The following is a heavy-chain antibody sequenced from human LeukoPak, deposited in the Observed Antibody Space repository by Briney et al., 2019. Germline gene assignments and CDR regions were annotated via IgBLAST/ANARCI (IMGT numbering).Heavy chain of an antibody. D-gene: IGHD3-3*01. J-gene: IGHJ4*02. CDR2: IYYSGST. Sequence: SETLSLTCTVSGGSTSSYYWSWIRQPPGKGLEWIGYIYYSGSTNYNPSLKSRVTISVDTSKNQFSLKLSSVTAADTAVYYCARFNPVLSGYYYYFDYWGQGTLVTVSS. V-gene: IGHV4-59*01. CDR1: GGSTSSYY. CDR3: ARFNPVLSGYYYYFDY.